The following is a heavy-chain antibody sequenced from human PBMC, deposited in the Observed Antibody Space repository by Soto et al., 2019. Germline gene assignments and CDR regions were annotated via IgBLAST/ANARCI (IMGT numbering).Heavy chain of an antibody. CDR2: IYYSGST. J-gene: IGHJ5*02. Sequence: SETMSLTCTVSGGTIGSGGDYWSWIRQHPGKGLEWIGYIYYSGSTYYNPSLKSRVTISVDTSKNQFSLKLSSVTAADTAVYYCARLVVVAADSENWFDPCGQGTLVTVSS. CDR1: GGTIGSGGDY. V-gene: IGHV4-31*03. CDR3: ARLVVVAADSENWFDP. D-gene: IGHD2-15*01.